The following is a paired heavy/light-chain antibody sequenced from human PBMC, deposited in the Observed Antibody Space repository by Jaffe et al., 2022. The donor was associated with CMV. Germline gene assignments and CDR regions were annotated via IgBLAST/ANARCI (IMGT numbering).Heavy chain of an antibody. J-gene: IGHJ6*02. V-gene: IGHV1-2*02. CDR3: ARDFSSGVHSYYYGLDV. Sequence: QVQLVQSGAEVKKPGASVKVSCKASGYTFTGSYLHWLRQAPGQGLEWMGWINPHSGGTNFARKFQGRVTLTRDTSITTVYMELSSLRSDDTALYYCARDFSSGVHSYYYGLDVWGQGTALTVSS. CDR2: INPHSGGT. D-gene: IGHD3-10*01. CDR1: GYTFTGSY.
Light chain of an antibody. CDR1: QSLLHSNGFNY. V-gene: IGKV2-28*01. CDR3: MQGLQTPYT. Sequence: DIVMTQSPLSLPVTPGEPASISCRSSQSLLHSNGFNYLDWYLQKPGQSPQLLIYLGSNRASGVPDRFSGSGSGTDFTLKISSVEAEDVGVYYCMQGLQTPYTFGQGTKLEIK. J-gene: IGKJ2*01. CDR2: LGS.